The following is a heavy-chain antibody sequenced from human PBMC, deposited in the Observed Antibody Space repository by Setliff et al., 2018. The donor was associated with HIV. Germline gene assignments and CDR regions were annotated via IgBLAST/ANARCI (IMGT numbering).Heavy chain of an antibody. CDR3: ARSALWFGEADWYFDL. V-gene: IGHV4-31*03. J-gene: IGHJ2*01. Sequence: SETLSLTCTVSGGSINSGGYYWSWIRQHPGKGLEWIGYIFYSGSTYYNPSLESRLTLSVDTSENQFSLKLRSVTAVDTAVYYCARSALWFGEADWYFDLWGRGTLVTVSS. CDR2: IFYSGST. D-gene: IGHD3-10*01. CDR1: GGSINSGGYY.